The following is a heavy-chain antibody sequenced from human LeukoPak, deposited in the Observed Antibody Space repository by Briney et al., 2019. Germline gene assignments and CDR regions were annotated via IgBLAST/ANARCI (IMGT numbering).Heavy chain of an antibody. CDR1: GGSISSSSYY. CDR3: ARDLARELSVDY. D-gene: IGHD3-16*02. V-gene: IGHV4-39*01. Sequence: SETLSLTCTVSGGSISSSSYYWGWIRQPPGKGLEWIGSIYYSGSTYYNPSLKSRVTISVDTSKNQFSLKLSSVTAADTAVYYCARDLARELSVDYWGQGTLVTVSS. J-gene: IGHJ4*02. CDR2: IYYSGST.